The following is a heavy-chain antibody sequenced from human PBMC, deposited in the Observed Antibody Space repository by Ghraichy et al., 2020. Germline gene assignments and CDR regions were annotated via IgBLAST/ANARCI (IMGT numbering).Heavy chain of an antibody. J-gene: IGHJ5*02. CDR2: IYNSGST. CDR3: ARECWFASCWFDP. V-gene: IGHV4-59*01. Sequence: SETLSLTCTVSGGSISNYYWSWIRQPPGKGLEWIGYIYNSGSTNYNPSLKSRVTISMDTSKNHFSLKLSSVTAADTAVYYCARECWFASCWFDPWGQGTLVTVSS. D-gene: IGHD3-10*01. CDR1: GGSISNYY.